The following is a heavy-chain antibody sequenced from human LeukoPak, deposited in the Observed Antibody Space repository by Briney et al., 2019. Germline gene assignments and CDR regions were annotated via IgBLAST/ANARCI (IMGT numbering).Heavy chain of an antibody. J-gene: IGHJ6*03. D-gene: IGHD6-13*01. CDR1: GFTFSSYS. CDR3: ARVKAAAGTGYMDV. Sequence: GGSLRLSCAASGFTFSSYSTNWVRQAPGKGLEWVSSISSSSSYIYYADSVKGRFTISRDNAKNSLYLQMNSLRAEDTAVYYCARVKAAAGTGYMDVWGKGTTVTVSS. V-gene: IGHV3-21*01. CDR2: ISSSSSYI.